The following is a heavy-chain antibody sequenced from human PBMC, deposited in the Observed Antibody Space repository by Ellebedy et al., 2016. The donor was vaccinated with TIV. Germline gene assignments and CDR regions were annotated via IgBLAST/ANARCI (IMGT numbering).Heavy chain of an antibody. V-gene: IGHV4-34*01. CDR2: INHSGST. J-gene: IGHJ4*02. CDR3: ARDGSYRDSGTPLDF. D-gene: IGHD5-12*01. Sequence: SETLSLXXAVYGGSFSGYYWSWIRQPPGKGLEWIGEINHSGSTNYNPSLKSRVTISVDTSKNQFSLKLSSVTAADTAVYYCARDGSYRDSGTPLDFWGRGTLVTVSS. CDR1: GGSFSGYY.